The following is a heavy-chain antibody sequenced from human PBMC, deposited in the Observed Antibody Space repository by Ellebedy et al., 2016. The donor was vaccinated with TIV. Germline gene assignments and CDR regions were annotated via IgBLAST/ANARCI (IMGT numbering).Heavy chain of an antibody. J-gene: IGHJ4*02. CDR3: AKPPVGFYYDGVSSSPSEFDD. CDR2: ISYSGSST. CDR1: GISLRSYA. V-gene: IGHV3-23*01. D-gene: IGHD3-22*01. Sequence: PGGSLRLSCAASGISLRSYAMSWVRQAPGKGLEWVAGISYSGSSTFYAESVRGRFTISRDNSKNTLYLQMNGLRAEDTAVYYCAKPPVGFYYDGVSSSPSEFDDWGQGTLVTVSS.